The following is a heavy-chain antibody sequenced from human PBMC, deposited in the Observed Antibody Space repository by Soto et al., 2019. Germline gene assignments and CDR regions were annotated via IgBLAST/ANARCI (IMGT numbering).Heavy chain of an antibody. CDR2: ISGRGDST. CDR1: GFTFSSHA. CDR3: AKDGFAGNIFPYGMDV. J-gene: IGHJ6*02. Sequence: GGSLRLSCAASGFTFSSHAMSWVRQAPGKGLEWVSAISGRGDSTHNADSVKGRFTISRDNSKNTLYLQMNSLRAEDTAVYYCAKDGFAGNIFPYGMDVWGQGTTVTVSS. V-gene: IGHV3-23*01. D-gene: IGHD3-9*01.